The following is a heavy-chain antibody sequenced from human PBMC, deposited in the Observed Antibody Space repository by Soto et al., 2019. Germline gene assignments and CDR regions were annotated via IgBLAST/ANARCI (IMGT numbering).Heavy chain of an antibody. D-gene: IGHD3-16*02. J-gene: IGHJ4*02. CDR2: IRNDGGTT. Sequence: EVQLVGSGGGLVQPGGSLRLSCAASGFTFDAYQMSWVRQAPGKGLEWLSYIRNDGGTTYDADSVKGRFTVSRDNAKNSMYLQMKSLRVEDTGVYYCTRRYCYNNGCLIDYSGQGTLVTVSS. CDR3: TRRYCYNNGCLIDY. CDR1: GFTFDAYQ. V-gene: IGHV3-48*03.